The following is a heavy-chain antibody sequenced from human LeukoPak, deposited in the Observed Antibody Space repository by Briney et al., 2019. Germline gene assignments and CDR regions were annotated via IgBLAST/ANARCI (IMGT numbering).Heavy chain of an antibody. CDR1: GGSISTSSYY. J-gene: IGHJ4*02. CDR3: ARGIYDSSGYYYYFDY. CDR2: ISSSGSTI. D-gene: IGHD3-22*01. Sequence: LSLTCTVSGGSISTSSYYWGWIRQAPGKGLEWVSYISSSGSTIYYADSVKGRFTISRDNAKNSLYLQMNSLRAEDTAVYYCARGIYDSSGYYYYFDYWGQGTLVTVSS. V-gene: IGHV3-11*01.